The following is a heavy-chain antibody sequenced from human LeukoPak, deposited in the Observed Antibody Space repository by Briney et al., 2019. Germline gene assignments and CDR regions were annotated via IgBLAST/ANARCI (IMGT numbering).Heavy chain of an antibody. D-gene: IGHD3-22*01. CDR2: IKSDGST. J-gene: IGHJ1*01. V-gene: IGHV3-74*01. Sequence: GGSLTLSCAASGFTFSTYWMHWVRQAPGKGLVWFSRIKSDGSTNYADSVKGRFTISRDNANNTLSLQMNSLRPEDTGVYYCARAPSEIGGYYPEYFRHWGQGTLVTVSS. CDR3: ARAPSEIGGYYPEYFRH. CDR1: GFTFSTYW.